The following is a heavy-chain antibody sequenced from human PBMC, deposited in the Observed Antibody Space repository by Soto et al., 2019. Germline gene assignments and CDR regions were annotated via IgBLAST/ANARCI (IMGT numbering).Heavy chain of an antibody. CDR3: ARAAVTFVRGVIRGGAFDI. D-gene: IGHD3-10*01. Sequence: SVKVSCKASGGTFSSYAISWVRQAPGQGLEWMGGIIPIFGTANYAQKFQGRVTITADESTSTAYMELSSLRSEDTAVYYCARAAVTFVRGVIRGGAFDIWGQGSMVIVSS. CDR1: GGTFSSYA. V-gene: IGHV1-69*13. J-gene: IGHJ3*02. CDR2: IIPIFGTA.